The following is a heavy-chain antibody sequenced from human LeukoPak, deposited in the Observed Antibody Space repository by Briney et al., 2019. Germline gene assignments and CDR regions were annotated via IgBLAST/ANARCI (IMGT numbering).Heavy chain of an antibody. V-gene: IGHV5-51*01. D-gene: IGHD6-13*01. CDR3: ARRLGSSSSGPNWFDP. J-gene: IGHJ5*02. Sequence: GESLKISCKGSGYSFTSYWIGWVRQMPGKGLEWMGIIYPGDSDTRYSPSFQGQVTISADKSISTAYLQWSSLKASDTAMYYCARRLGSSSSGPNWFDPWGQGTLVTDSS. CDR1: GYSFTSYW. CDR2: IYPGDSDT.